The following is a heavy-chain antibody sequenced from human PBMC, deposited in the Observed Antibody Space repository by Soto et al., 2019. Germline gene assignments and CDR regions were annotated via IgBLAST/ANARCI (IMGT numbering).Heavy chain of an antibody. J-gene: IGHJ3*02. CDR3: ARERGYCSGGSCYSVSAFDI. CDR1: GYTFTSYG. D-gene: IGHD2-15*01. CDR2: ISAYNGNT. V-gene: IGHV1-18*01. Sequence: ASVKVSCKASGYTFTSYGISWVRQAPGQGLEWMGWISAYNGNTNYAQKLQGRVTMTTDTSTSTAYMELRSLRSDDTAVYYCARERGYCSGGSCYSVSAFDIWGQGTMVTVSS.